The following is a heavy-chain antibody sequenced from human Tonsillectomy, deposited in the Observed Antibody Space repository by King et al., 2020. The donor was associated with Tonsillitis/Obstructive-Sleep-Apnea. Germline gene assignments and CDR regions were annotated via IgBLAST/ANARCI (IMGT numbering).Heavy chain of an antibody. CDR1: GFTFSNHL. J-gene: IGHJ5*02. D-gene: IGHD3-10*01. V-gene: IGHV3-74*01. CDR3: ARDEVFGSGSCGT. Sequence: VQLVESGGDLVQPGGSLRLSCTASGFTFSNHLMHWVRQVPGKGLEWVSRIRPDGSGSNYAASVKGRFTISRDNAKNTLYLQMNSLRDEDTAVYYCARDEVFGSGSCGTWGQGTLVTVSS. CDR2: IRPDGSGS.